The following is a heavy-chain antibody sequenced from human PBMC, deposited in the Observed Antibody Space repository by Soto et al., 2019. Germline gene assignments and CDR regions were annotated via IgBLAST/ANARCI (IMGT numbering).Heavy chain of an antibody. Sequence: GGSLRLSCAASGFTVSSSYMSWVRQVPGKGLEWVSIIYSDDYTYYAASVKGRFTISRDNSRNTLYLQMSSLRAEDTAVYYCAKRKYCPSTTCLDYWGQGTLVTVSS. D-gene: IGHD2-2*01. J-gene: IGHJ4*01. V-gene: IGHV3-66*01. CDR2: IYSDDYT. CDR3: AKRKYCPSTTCLDY. CDR1: GFTVSSSY.